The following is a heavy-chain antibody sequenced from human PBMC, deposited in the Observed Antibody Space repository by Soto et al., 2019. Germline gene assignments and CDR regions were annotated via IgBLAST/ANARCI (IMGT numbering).Heavy chain of an antibody. Sequence: QVQLVQSGAEVKKPGASVKVSCKASGYTFSSYDINWVRQATGQGLEWMGWLNPNSGDTGYAQKVQGRVTLTRNTSINTAYLKLTSLTSDDTAVYYCATSRGSWYPYWGQGTLVTVSS. CDR2: LNPNSGDT. V-gene: IGHV1-8*01. J-gene: IGHJ4*02. D-gene: IGHD2-15*01. CDR1: GYTFSSYD. CDR3: ATSRGSWYPY.